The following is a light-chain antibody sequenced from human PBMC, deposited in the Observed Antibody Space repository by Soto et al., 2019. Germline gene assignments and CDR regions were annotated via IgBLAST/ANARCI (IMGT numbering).Light chain of an antibody. Sequence: EIVLTHSPATLSLSPWEIATLSCWASQSVSSYLAWYQQKPGQAPRLLIYDASNRATGIPARFSGSGSGTDFTRTISSLEPEDFAVYYCQQRSNCPLTFGGGTKVDIK. J-gene: IGKJ4*01. CDR1: QSVSSY. CDR3: QQRSNCPLT. CDR2: DAS. V-gene: IGKV3-11*01.